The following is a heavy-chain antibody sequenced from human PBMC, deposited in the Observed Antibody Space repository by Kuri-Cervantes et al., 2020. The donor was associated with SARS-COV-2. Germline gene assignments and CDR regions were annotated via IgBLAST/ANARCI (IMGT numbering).Heavy chain of an antibody. D-gene: IGHD5-24*01. CDR1: GFTFSSYA. Sequence: GESLKISCAASGFTFSSYAMHWVRQAPGKGLEWVAVISYDGSNKYYADSVKGRFTISRDDSNNTLYLQMNSLRDEDTAVYYCARVEMATQIDYWGQGTLVTVSS. V-gene: IGHV3-30*14. J-gene: IGHJ4*02. CDR3: ARVEMATQIDY. CDR2: ISYDGSNK.